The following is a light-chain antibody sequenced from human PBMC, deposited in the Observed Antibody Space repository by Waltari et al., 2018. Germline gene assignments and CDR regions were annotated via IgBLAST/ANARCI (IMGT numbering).Light chain of an antibody. CDR3: QQYGTPLT. V-gene: IGKV3-20*01. CDR1: QNVKSNE. CDR2: DTS. J-gene: IGKJ4*01. Sequence: EIVLTQSPGTLSLSPGDRATLSCRASQNVKSNELAWYQQKPGQAPRLHIYDTSSRATGVPDRFSGSGSGTHFILTISRLEPEDFVLYYCQQYGTPLTFGGGTKVEIK.